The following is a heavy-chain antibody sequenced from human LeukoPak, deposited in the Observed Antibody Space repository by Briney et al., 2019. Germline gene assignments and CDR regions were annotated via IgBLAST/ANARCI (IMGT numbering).Heavy chain of an antibody. D-gene: IGHD3-3*01. CDR1: GFTFSSYG. Sequence: GGSLRLSCAASGFTFSSYGMHWVRQAPGKGLEWVAVISYDGSNKYYADSVKGRFTISRDNSKNTLYLQMNSLRAEDTAVYYCAKVYGFWSGFDHWGQGTLVTVSS. V-gene: IGHV3-30*18. CDR3: AKVYGFWSGFDH. CDR2: ISYDGSNK. J-gene: IGHJ4*02.